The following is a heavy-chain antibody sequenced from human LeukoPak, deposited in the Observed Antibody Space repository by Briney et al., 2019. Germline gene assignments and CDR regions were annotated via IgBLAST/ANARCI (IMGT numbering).Heavy chain of an antibody. D-gene: IGHD3-9*01. CDR2: IYYSGST. CDR1: GGSISSYY. J-gene: IGHJ2*01. CDR3: ARLKGTYYDILTGMGYFDL. V-gene: IGHV4-59*08. Sequence: PSETLSLTCTVSGGSISSYYWSWIRQPPGKGLEWIGYIYYSGSTNYNPSLKSRVTISVDTSKNQFSLKLSSVTAADTAVYYCARLKGTYYDILTGMGYFDLWGRGTLVTVSS.